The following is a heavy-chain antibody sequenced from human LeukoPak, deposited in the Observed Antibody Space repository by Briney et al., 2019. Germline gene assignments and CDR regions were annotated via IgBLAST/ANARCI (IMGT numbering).Heavy chain of an antibody. D-gene: IGHD2-8*02. CDR1: GFTFDDYG. J-gene: IGHJ3*02. CDR3: ARALLGVGAFDI. V-gene: IGHV3-20*01. Sequence: GGSLRLSCAASGFTFDDYGMSWVRQAPGKGLEWVSGINWNGGSTGYADSVKGRFTISRDNAKNSLYLQMNSLRAKDTALYHCARALLGVGAFDIWGQGTMVTVSS. CDR2: INWNGGST.